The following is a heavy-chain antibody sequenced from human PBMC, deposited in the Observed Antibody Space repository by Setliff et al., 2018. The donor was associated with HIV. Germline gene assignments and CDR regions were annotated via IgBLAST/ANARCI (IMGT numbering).Heavy chain of an antibody. CDR1: GYTFTSYA. CDR2: INAGNGNT. CDR3: ARTFIGAERYFDY. V-gene: IGHV1-3*01. D-gene: IGHD3-16*02. J-gene: IGHJ4*02. Sequence: ASVKVSCKASGYTFTSYAMHWVRQAPGQRLEWMGWINAGNGNTKYSPKFQGRVTITRDTSASTAYMELSSLRSEDTAVYYCARTFIGAERYFDYWGQGTLVTVSS.